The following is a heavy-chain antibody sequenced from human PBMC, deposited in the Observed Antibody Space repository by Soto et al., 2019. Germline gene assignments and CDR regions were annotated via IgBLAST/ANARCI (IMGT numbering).Heavy chain of an antibody. CDR3: ARAGYCSGGSCPTPDY. D-gene: IGHD2-15*01. Sequence: SETLSLTCTVSGGSISSGDYYWSWIRQPPGKGLEWIGYIYYSGSTYYNPSLKSRVTISVDTSKNQFSLKLSSVTAADTAVYYCARAGYCSGGSCPTPDYWGQGTLVTVPQ. J-gene: IGHJ4*02. V-gene: IGHV4-30-4*01. CDR2: IYYSGST. CDR1: GGSISSGDYY.